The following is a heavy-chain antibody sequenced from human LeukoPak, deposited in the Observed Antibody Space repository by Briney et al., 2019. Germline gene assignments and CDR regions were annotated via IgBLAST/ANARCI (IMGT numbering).Heavy chain of an antibody. J-gene: IGHJ6*03. Sequence: SVKVSCKASGYTFTSYAISWVRQAPGQGLEWMGGIIPIFGTANYAQKFQGRVTITADKSTSTAYMELSSLRSEDTAVYYCARDRWPVTRIHYYYTMDVWGEGTTVTVSS. D-gene: IGHD4-17*01. CDR2: IIPIFGTA. V-gene: IGHV1-69*06. CDR3: ARDRWPVTRIHYYYTMDV. CDR1: GYTFTSYA.